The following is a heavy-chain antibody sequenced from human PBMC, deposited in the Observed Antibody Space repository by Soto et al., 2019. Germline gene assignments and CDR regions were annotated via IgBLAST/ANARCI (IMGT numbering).Heavy chain of an antibody. CDR1: GFTFSSYS. V-gene: IGHV3-21*01. D-gene: IGHD6-19*01. Sequence: PGGSLRLSCAASGFTFSSYSMNWVRQAPGKGLEWVSSISSSSSYIYYADSVKGRFTISRDNAKNSLYLQMNSLRAEDTAVYYCARDWCSGWHYGMDVWGQGTTVTVSS. CDR2: ISSSSSYI. J-gene: IGHJ6*02. CDR3: ARDWCSGWHYGMDV.